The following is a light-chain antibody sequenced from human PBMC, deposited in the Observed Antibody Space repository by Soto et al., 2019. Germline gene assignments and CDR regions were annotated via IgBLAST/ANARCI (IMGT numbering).Light chain of an antibody. CDR2: AAS. V-gene: IGKV1-8*01. Sequence: IRMTQSPSSLSASTGDRVTITCRASQGISSYLAWYQQKPGKAPKLLIYAASTLQSGVPSRFSDSGSGTDFTLTISCLQSEDFATYYCQQYYSYPATFGQGTKVDI. J-gene: IGKJ1*01. CDR1: QGISSY. CDR3: QQYYSYPAT.